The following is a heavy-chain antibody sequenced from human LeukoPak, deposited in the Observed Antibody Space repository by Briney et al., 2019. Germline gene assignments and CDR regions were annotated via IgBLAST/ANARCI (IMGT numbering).Heavy chain of an antibody. CDR3: AFRIAVAGSVEYFQH. CDR2: IIPILGIA. J-gene: IGHJ1*01. D-gene: IGHD6-19*01. V-gene: IGHV1-69*04. Sequence: SVKVSCKASGGTFSNYAISWVRQAPGQGLEWMGRIIPILGIANYAQKFQGRVTITADKSTSTAYMELSSLRSEDTAVYYCAFRIAVAGSVEYFQHWGQGPLVTVSS. CDR1: GGTFSNYA.